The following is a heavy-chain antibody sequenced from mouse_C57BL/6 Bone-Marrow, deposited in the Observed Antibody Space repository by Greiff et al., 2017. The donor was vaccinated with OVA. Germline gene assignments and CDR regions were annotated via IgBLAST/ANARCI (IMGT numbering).Heavy chain of an antibody. Sequence: QVQLKESGPELVKPGASVKLSCKASGYTFTSYDINWVKQRPGQGLEWIGWLYPRDGSTKYNEKFKGKATLTVDTSSSTAYMELHSLTSEDSAVYFCARRRTDYFDYWGQGTTLTVSS. CDR1: GYTFTSYD. J-gene: IGHJ2*01. V-gene: IGHV1-85*01. CDR3: ARRRTDYFDY. CDR2: LYPRDGST.